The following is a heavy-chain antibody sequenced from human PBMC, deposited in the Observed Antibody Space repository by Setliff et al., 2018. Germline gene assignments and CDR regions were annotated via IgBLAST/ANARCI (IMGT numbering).Heavy chain of an antibody. D-gene: IGHD1-7*01. CDR2: IIPIFGTA. V-gene: IGHV1-69*13. CDR1: GGTFSSYD. J-gene: IGHJ4*02. CDR3: ARLPHTPNWNYRREVFDY. Sequence: SVKVSCKASGGTFSSYDISWVRQAPGQGLEWMGRIIPIFGTANYAQKFQGRVTITADESTSTVYMELSSLRSEDTAVYYCARLPHTPNWNYRREVFDYWGQGTLVTVSS.